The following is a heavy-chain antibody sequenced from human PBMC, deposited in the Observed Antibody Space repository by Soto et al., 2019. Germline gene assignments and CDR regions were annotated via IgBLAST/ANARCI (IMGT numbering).Heavy chain of an antibody. Sequence: GGSLRLSCAASGFTFRDYYMIWIRQAPGKGLEWVSYISGDGGSTSYADPVKGRFTVSRDNARSSLFLQMNSLRAEDTAFYYCAKLVTIAAAGTVDYWGLGTLVTVSS. CDR2: ISGDGGST. CDR3: AKLVTIAAAGTVDY. V-gene: IGHV3-11*01. D-gene: IGHD6-13*01. CDR1: GFTFRDYY. J-gene: IGHJ4*02.